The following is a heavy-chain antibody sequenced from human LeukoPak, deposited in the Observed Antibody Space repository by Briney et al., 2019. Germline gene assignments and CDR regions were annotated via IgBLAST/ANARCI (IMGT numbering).Heavy chain of an antibody. J-gene: IGHJ4*02. CDR3: ANTGSYSVY. CDR2: IKKDGSEK. V-gene: IGHV3-7*03. D-gene: IGHD1-26*01. CDR1: EFTFSTYW. Sequence: GGSLRLSCAASEFTFSTYWMSWVRQAANKGLEWVADIKKDGSEKYYVDSVKGRFTISRQNAKNSVFLQMNSLRVEDTAVYYCANTGSYSVYWGQGTLVTVSS.